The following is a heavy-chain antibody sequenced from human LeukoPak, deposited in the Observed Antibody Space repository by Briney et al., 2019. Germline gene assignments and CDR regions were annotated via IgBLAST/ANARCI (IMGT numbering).Heavy chain of an antibody. V-gene: IGHV4-59*08. Sequence: SEALSLTCTVSGVSISSYSWSWIRQAPRKGLEWIGYIYYSGSTNYNPSLKSRITMSVDTSKNHFSLRLRSVTAADTAVYYWARHLQFDFWSGYPYGMDVWGQGTTVTVSS. J-gene: IGHJ6*02. CDR1: GVSISSYS. D-gene: IGHD3-3*01. CDR3: ARHLQFDFWSGYPYGMDV. CDR2: IYYSGST.